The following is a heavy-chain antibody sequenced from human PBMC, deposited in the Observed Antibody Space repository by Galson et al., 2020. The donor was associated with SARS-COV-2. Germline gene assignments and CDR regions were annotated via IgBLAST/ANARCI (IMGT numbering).Heavy chain of an antibody. CDR3: AKDGTYYDFWGGYPTPYYYYGMDV. Sequence: TGGSLRLSCAASGFTFSSYGMHWVRQAPGKGLEWVAVISYDGSNKYYADSVKGRFTISRDNSKNTLYLQMNSLRAEDTAVYYCAKDGTYYDFWGGYPTPYYYYGMDVLGQGTTVTGSS. J-gene: IGHJ6*02. CDR1: GFTFSSYG. CDR2: ISYDGSNK. V-gene: IGHV3-30*18. D-gene: IGHD3-3*01.